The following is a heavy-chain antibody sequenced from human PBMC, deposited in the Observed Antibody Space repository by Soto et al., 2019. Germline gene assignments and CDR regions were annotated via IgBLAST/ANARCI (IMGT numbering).Heavy chain of an antibody. CDR2: IASDGSST. CDR3: ARAVGAARPDY. V-gene: IGHV3-74*01. Sequence: EVQLVESGGGLVQPGGSLRLSCAASGFTFSYYWMHWVHQAPGKGLVWVSRIASDGSSTSYADSVKGRFTISRDNAKNTLYLQMNSLRAEDTAVYYCARAVGAARPDYWGQGTLVTVSS. D-gene: IGHD6-6*01. CDR1: GFTFSYYW. J-gene: IGHJ4*02.